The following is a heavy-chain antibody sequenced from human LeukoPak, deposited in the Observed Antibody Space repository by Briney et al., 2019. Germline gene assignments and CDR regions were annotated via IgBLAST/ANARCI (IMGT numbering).Heavy chain of an antibody. CDR1: GFTFRNYY. Sequence: GGSLRLSCAASGFTFRNYYMSWIRLAPGKGLEWVSYIDTRGSSIYYADSVKGRFTISRDNAKNSLYLQMNSLRADDTAVYYCARGHYGLDVWGQGTTVTVSS. V-gene: IGHV3-11*01. J-gene: IGHJ6*02. CDR2: IDTRGSSI. CDR3: ARGHYGLDV.